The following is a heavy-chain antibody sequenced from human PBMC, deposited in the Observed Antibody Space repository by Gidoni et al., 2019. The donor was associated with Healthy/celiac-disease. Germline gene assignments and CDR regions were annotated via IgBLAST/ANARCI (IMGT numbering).Heavy chain of an antibody. CDR3: ANGTVTTLDWFDP. CDR1: GYSFTSHA. J-gene: IGHJ5*02. Sequence: QVQLVQSGAEVKKPGASVKVSCKASGYSFTSHAMHWVRQAPGQRLEWMGWINGGNGHTKYSQKFQGRVTITRDTSASTAYMELSSLRSEDTAVYYCANGTVTTLDWFDPWGQGTLVTVSS. D-gene: IGHD4-17*01. V-gene: IGHV1-3*01. CDR2: INGGNGHT.